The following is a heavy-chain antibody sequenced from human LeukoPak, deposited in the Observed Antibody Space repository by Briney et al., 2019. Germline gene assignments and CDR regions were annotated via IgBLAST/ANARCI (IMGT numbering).Heavy chain of an antibody. D-gene: IGHD3-22*01. CDR3: ARAYYYDSSGYYYDY. Sequence: ASVKVSCKASGGTFSSYAISWVRQAPGQGLEWMGRIIPILGIANYAQKFQGRVTITADKSTSTAYMELSSLRPEDTAVYYCARAYYYDSSGYYYDYWGQGTLVTVSS. CDR2: IIPILGIA. CDR1: GGTFSSYA. V-gene: IGHV1-69*04. J-gene: IGHJ4*02.